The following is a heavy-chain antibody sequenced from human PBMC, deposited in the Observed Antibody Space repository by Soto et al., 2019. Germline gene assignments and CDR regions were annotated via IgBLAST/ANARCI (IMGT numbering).Heavy chain of an antibody. J-gene: IGHJ6*02. Sequence: QVQLVQSGAEVKKPGASVKVSCKASGYTFTSYYMHWVRQAPGQGLEWMEIINPSGGSTSYAQKFQGRVTMTRDTDTSTVYMGRSSLRSEDTAVYYCARGREVAARFGFGYYYGMDVWGQGTTVTVSS. CDR1: GYTFTSYY. CDR2: INPSGGST. CDR3: ARGREVAARFGFGYYYGMDV. V-gene: IGHV1-46*01. D-gene: IGHD6-6*01.